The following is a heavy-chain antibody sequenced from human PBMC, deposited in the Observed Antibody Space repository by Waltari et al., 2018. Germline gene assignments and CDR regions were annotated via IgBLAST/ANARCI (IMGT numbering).Heavy chain of an antibody. V-gene: IGHV4-59*01. CDR2: IYYSVST. J-gene: IGHJ3*02. D-gene: IGHD2-15*01. Sequence: QVQLQESGPGLVKPLETLSLTCTVSGGSISSSYWGWIRQPPGKGLEWIGYIYYSVSTNYNPSLKSPVTISVDTSKNQFSLKLGSVTAADTAVYYCAREVANDAFDIWGQGTMVTVSS. CDR1: GGSISSSY. CDR3: AREVANDAFDI.